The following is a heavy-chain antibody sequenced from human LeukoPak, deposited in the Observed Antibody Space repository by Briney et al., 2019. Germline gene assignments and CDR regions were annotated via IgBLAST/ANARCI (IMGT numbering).Heavy chain of an antibody. CDR3: ARRLTRYDCFDP. V-gene: IGHV6-1*01. J-gene: IGHJ5*02. D-gene: IGHD1-1*01. CDR1: GDSVSSNSVT. Sequence: SQTLSLTCAISGDSVSSNSVTWNWIRQSPSSGLEWLGRTYYRSTWYNDYAVSVRGRITVNPDTSKNQFSLHLNSVTPEDTAVYYCARRLTRYDCFDPWGQGILVTVSS. CDR2: TYYRSTWYN.